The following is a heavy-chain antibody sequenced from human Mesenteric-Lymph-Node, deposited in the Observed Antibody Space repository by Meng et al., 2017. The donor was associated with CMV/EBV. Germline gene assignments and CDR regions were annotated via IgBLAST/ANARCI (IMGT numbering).Heavy chain of an antibody. CDR2: ISSSGGLT. V-gene: IGHV3-NL1*01. Sequence: GESLKISCAASGFTFSSYGMHWVRQAPGKGLEWVSDISSSGGLTYYADSVKGRFTVSRDNSKNTLYLQMNSLRAEDTAVYYCAREWLLGYYGMDVWGQGTTVTVSS. J-gene: IGHJ6*02. CDR3: AREWLLGYYGMDV. CDR1: GFTFSSYG. D-gene: IGHD3-22*01.